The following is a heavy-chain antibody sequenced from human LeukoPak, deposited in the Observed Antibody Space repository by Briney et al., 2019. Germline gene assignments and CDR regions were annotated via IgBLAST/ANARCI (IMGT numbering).Heavy chain of an antibody. CDR1: GGPISTYY. D-gene: IGHD3-10*01. J-gene: IGHJ4*02. CDR2: IYYSGST. V-gene: IGHV4-59*01. Sequence: SETLSLTCTVSGGPISTYYWSWIRQPPGKGLEWIGYIYYSGSTNYNPSLKSRVTISVDTSKNQFSLKLSSVTAADTAVYYCASSGPHDYWGQGTLVTVSS. CDR3: ASSGPHDY.